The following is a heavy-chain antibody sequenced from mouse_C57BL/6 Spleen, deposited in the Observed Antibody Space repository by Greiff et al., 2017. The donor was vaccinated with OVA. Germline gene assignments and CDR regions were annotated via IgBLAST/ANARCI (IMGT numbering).Heavy chain of an antibody. CDR3: TWGRLRRAWLAY. D-gene: IGHD2-2*01. CDR1: GYTFTDYE. CDR2: IDPETGGT. J-gene: IGHJ3*01. Sequence: QVQLQQPGAELVRPGASVTLSCKASGYTFTDYEMHWVKQTPVHGLEWIGAIDPETGGTAYNQKFKGKATLTADKSSSTAYMQLRSLTSEDSAVEYYTWGRLRRAWLAYWGQGTLVTVSA. V-gene: IGHV1-15*01.